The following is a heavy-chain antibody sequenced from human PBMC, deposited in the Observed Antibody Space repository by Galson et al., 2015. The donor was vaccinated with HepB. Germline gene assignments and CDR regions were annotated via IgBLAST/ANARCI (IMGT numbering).Heavy chain of an antibody. Sequence: PALVKPTQTLTLTCTFSGFSLSTSGVGVDWIRQPPGKALEWLALIYWDDDKRYSPSLKSRLTVTKDTSKNQVVLTMTNMDPVDTATYYCAHRRLRFLEWLRSSGANDAFDVWGQGTMVTVSS. CDR2: IYWDDDK. CDR3: AHRRLRFLEWLRSSGANDAFDV. V-gene: IGHV2-5*02. CDR1: GFSLSTSGVG. D-gene: IGHD3-3*01. J-gene: IGHJ3*01.